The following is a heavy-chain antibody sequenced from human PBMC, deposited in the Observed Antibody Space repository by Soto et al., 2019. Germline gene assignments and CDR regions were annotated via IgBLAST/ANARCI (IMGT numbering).Heavy chain of an antibody. J-gene: IGHJ4*02. CDR3: TTGGDASKTGY. D-gene: IGHD1-1*01. CDR1: GASLSTYY. Sequence: SDTLCLTCTVYGASLSTYYWGWIRQHPEKGLEWIGYFHYSGSTYYNPSLASRVTISDDTSKNHFSLRLTSVTAADTAVYYCTTGGDASKTGYWGQGTLVTVSS. V-gene: IGHV4-59*08. CDR2: FHYSGST.